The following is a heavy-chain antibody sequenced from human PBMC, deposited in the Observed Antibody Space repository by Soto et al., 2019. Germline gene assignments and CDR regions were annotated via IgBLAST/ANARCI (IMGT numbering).Heavy chain of an antibody. CDR2: MNPNSGNT. CDR3: ETFPPYSSSWPPRWYFDY. J-gene: IGHJ4*02. Sequence: ASVKVSCKASGYTFTSYDINWVRQATGQGLEWMGWMNPNSGNTGYAQKFQGRVTMTRNTSISTAYMELSSLRSEDTAVYYCETFPPYSSSWPPRWYFDYWGQGTLVTVSS. CDR1: GYTFTSYD. V-gene: IGHV1-8*01. D-gene: IGHD6-13*01.